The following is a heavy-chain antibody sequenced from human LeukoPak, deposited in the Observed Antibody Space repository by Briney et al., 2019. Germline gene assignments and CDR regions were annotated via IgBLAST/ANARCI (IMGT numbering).Heavy chain of an antibody. J-gene: IGHJ4*02. D-gene: IGHD3-22*01. Sequence: PGGSLRLSCAASGFTFDDYAMHWVRQAPGKGLEWVSGISWNNGSIGYADSVKGRFTISRDNAKNSLYVQMNSLRAEDTALYCCAKDKGTYYYDSSGYSLYFDYWGQGTLVTVSS. CDR2: ISWNNGSI. CDR1: GFTFDDYA. CDR3: AKDKGTYYYDSSGYSLYFDY. V-gene: IGHV3-9*01.